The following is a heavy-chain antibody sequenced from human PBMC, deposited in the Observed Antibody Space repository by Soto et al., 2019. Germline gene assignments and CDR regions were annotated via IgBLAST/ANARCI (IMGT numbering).Heavy chain of an antibody. CDR1: GGSISSYY. J-gene: IGHJ4*02. V-gene: IGHV4-59*01. Sequence: QVQLQESGPGLVKPSETLSLTCTVSGGSISSYYWSWIRQPPGKGLEWIGYIYYSGSTNYNPPLKSRVTTSVDTSKNQFSLKLSSVTAADTAVYYCATGVWGSYRFDYWGQGTLVTVSS. CDR2: IYYSGST. D-gene: IGHD3-16*02. CDR3: ATGVWGSYRFDY.